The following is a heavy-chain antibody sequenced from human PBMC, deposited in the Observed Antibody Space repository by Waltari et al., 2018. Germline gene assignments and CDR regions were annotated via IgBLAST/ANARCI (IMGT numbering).Heavy chain of an antibody. CDR2: IYYSGST. D-gene: IGHD6-13*01. V-gene: IGHV4-59*11. Sequence: QVQLQESGPGLVKPSETLSLTCTVSGGSISSHYWSWIRQPPGKGLEWIGYIYYSGSTHYNPSLKSRVTISVDTSKNQFSLKLSSVTAADTAVYYCARGAIAAAGGAFDIWGQGTMVTVSS. CDR1: GGSISSHY. J-gene: IGHJ3*02. CDR3: ARGAIAAAGGAFDI.